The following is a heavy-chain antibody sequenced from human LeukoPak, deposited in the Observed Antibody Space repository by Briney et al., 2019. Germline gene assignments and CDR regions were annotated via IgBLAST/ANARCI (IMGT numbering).Heavy chain of an antibody. Sequence: SETLSLTCTVSGGSISSYYWSWIRQPAGKGLEWIGRIYTSGSTNYNPSLKSRVTMSVDTSKNQFSLKLSSVTAADTAVYYCARDKGLGYYDSSGYYPSYYYYYMDVWGKGTTVTISS. CDR2: IYTSGST. J-gene: IGHJ6*03. D-gene: IGHD3-22*01. CDR1: GGSISSYY. V-gene: IGHV4-4*07. CDR3: ARDKGLGYYDSSGYYPSYYYYYMDV.